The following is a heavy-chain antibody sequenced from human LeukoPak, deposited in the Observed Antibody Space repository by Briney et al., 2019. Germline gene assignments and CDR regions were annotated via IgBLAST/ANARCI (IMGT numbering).Heavy chain of an antibody. Sequence: PSETLSLTCAVSVGSISSSSYYWGWIRQPPGKGPEWIGSIYYSGSTYYNPSLKSRVTISVDTSKNQFSLKLSSVTATDTAVIYCARGLSPVEVVPNFAALTYFDCWGQGSLVTVPS. CDR2: IYYSGST. J-gene: IGHJ4*02. CDR3: ARGLSPVEVVPNFAALTYFDC. V-gene: IGHV4-39*01. CDR1: VGSISSSSYY. D-gene: IGHD3-22*01.